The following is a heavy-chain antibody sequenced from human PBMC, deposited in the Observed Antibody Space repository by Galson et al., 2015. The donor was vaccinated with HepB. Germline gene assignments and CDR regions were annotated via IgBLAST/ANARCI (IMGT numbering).Heavy chain of an antibody. Sequence: LSLTCDVSGISISGSQYYWGWIRQSPKKGLEWIGSIYYGGRTYFSPSFQSRVAMSVDTSKNQLSLTLSSVTAADTAVYHCARPLVLNGRFTPGVGPFHIWGHGALVTVSA. CDR1: GISISGSQYY. D-gene: IGHD2-8*01. CDR2: IYYGGRT. V-gene: IGHV4-39*01. CDR3: ARPLVLNGRFTPGVGPFHI. J-gene: IGHJ3*02.